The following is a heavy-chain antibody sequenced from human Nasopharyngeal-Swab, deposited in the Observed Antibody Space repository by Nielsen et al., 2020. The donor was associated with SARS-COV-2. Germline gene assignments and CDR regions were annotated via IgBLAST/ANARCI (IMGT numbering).Heavy chain of an antibody. Sequence: ASVKVSCKASGYTFTCYYMHWVRQAPGQGLEWMGRINPNSGGTNYAQKFQGRVTMTRDTSISTAYMELSRLRSDDTAVYYCARDIVVVPAAGSYYYYYYMDVWGKGTTVTVSS. CDR1: GYTFTCYY. D-gene: IGHD2-2*01. V-gene: IGHV1-2*06. CDR3: ARDIVVVPAAGSYYYYYYMDV. CDR2: INPNSGGT. J-gene: IGHJ6*03.